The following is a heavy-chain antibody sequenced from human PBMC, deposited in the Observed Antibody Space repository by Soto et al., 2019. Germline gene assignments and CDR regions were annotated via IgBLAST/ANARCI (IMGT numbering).Heavy chain of an antibody. D-gene: IGHD3-16*02. CDR1: GFTFSSYA. CDR3: AKSRVFIGAIVTLLDS. Sequence: EGQLLESGGGLVQPGGSLPLSCATSGFTFSSYAMVWVRQAAEKGLGWVASISNNGDTAYYADSVKGRFTISRGNSENTLYLQMNGLGADDTALYFCAKSRVFIGAIVTLLDSWGQGTQVTVSS. V-gene: IGHV3-23*01. J-gene: IGHJ4*02. CDR2: ISNNGDTA.